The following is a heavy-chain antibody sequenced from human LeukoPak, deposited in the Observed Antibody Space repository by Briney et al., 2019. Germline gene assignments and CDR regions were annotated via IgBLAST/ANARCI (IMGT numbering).Heavy chain of an antibody. Sequence: ASVKVSCKVSGYTLTELSMHWVRQAPGQGLEWMGWISAYNGNTNYAQKLQGRVTMTTDTSTSTAYMELRSLRSDDTAVYYCARDYGSRTGAGTFYCFDYWGQGTLVTVSS. J-gene: IGHJ4*02. CDR2: ISAYNGNT. CDR1: GYTLTELS. D-gene: IGHD6-19*01. CDR3: ARDYGSRTGAGTFYCFDY. V-gene: IGHV1-18*01.